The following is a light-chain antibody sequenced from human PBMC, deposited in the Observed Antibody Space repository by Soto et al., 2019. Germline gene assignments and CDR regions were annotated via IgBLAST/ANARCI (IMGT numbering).Light chain of an antibody. CDR3: SSYAASNNFYFV. CDR1: SSDVGGYNY. CDR2: EVT. J-gene: IGLJ3*02. V-gene: IGLV2-8*01. Sequence: QSVLTQPPSASGSPGQSVTISCTGTSSDVGGYNYVSWYQQYPGRAPKLMLYEVTKRPSGVPDRFSGSKSGNTASLTVSGLQAEDEADYYCSSYAASNNFYFVFGGGTQLTVL.